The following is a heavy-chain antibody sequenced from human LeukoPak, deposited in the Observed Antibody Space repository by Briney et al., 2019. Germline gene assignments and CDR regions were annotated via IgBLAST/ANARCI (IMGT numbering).Heavy chain of an antibody. Sequence: GGSLRLSCAASGFTFSNYAMSWVRQAPGKGLEWVSAISGSGGSTYYADSVKGRFTISRDNSKNTLYLQMNSLRAEDTAVYYCAMYDFWSGYSPPYFDYWGQGTLVTVSS. CDR2: ISGSGGST. CDR3: AMYDFWSGYSPPYFDY. V-gene: IGHV3-23*01. J-gene: IGHJ4*02. D-gene: IGHD3-3*01. CDR1: GFTFSNYA.